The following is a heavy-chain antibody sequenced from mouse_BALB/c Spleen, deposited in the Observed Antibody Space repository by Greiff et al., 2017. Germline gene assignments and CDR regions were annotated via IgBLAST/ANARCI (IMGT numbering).Heavy chain of an antibody. CDR1: GFAFSSYD. V-gene: IGHV5-9-1*01. CDR2: ISSGGSYT. CDR3: ARQGYYGSKDY. Sequence: EVMLVESGGGLVKPGGSLKLSCAASGFAFSSYDMSWVRQTPEKRLEWVATISSGGSYTYYPDSVKGRFTISRDNAKNTLYLQMSSLKSEDTAMYYCARQGYYGSKDYWGQGTTLTVAS. D-gene: IGHD1-1*01. J-gene: IGHJ2*01.